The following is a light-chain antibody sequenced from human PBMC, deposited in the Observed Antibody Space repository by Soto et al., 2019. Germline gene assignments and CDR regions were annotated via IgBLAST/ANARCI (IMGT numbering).Light chain of an antibody. CDR1: QSISSW. Sequence: DIQMTQSPSTLSASVGDRVTITCRVSQSISSWLAWYQQKPGKAPRLLIYKASSLESGVPSRFSGSGSGTEFTLTISSLQPDDFATYYCQQYNSFTWTFGQGTKVDIK. CDR2: KAS. J-gene: IGKJ1*01. CDR3: QQYNSFTWT. V-gene: IGKV1-5*03.